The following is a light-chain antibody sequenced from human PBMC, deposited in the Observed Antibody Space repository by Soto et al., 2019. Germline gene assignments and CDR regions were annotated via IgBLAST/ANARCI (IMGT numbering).Light chain of an antibody. CDR1: SSDVGGYNY. J-gene: IGLJ3*02. CDR3: SSYTSRSTLVV. V-gene: IGLV2-14*01. Sequence: QSALTQPASVSGSPGQSITISCTGTSSDVGGYNYVSWYQQHPDKAPKLMIFDVSNRPSGVSNRFSGSKSGNTATLTISGLQADDEADDYCSSYTSRSTLVVFGGGTKLTVL. CDR2: DVS.